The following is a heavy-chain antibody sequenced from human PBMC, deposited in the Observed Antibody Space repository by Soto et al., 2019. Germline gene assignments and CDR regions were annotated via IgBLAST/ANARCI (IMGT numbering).Heavy chain of an antibody. Sequence: PGGSLRLSCAASGFTFSSYWMHWVRQAPGKGLVWVSRINSDGSSTSYADSVKGRFTISRDNAKNTLYLQMNSLRAEDTAVYYCARDIGYCSGGSCYLSNFFDYWGQGTLVT. CDR1: GFTFSSYW. CDR2: INSDGSST. D-gene: IGHD2-15*01. V-gene: IGHV3-74*01. J-gene: IGHJ4*02. CDR3: ARDIGYCSGGSCYLSNFFDY.